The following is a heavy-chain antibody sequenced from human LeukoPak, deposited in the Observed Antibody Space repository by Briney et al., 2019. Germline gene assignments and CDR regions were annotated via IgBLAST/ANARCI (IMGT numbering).Heavy chain of an antibody. V-gene: IGHV1-8*01. CDR2: MNPNSGNT. D-gene: IGHD6-13*01. CDR3: ARGPYSSSWYVQGDYYFDY. Sequence: ASVKVSCKASGYTFTSYDINWVRQATGQGLEWMGWMNPNSGNTGYAQKFQGRVTMTRNTSISTAYMELSSLRSEDTAVYCCARGPYSSSWYVQGDYYFDYWGQGTLVTVSS. CDR1: GYTFTSYD. J-gene: IGHJ4*02.